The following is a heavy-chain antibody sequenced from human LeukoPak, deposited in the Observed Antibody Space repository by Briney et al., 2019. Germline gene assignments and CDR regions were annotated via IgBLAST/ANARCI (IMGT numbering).Heavy chain of an antibody. J-gene: IGHJ6*03. Sequence: SETLSLTRAVYGGSFSGYYWSWIRQPPGKGLEWIGEINHSGSTKYNPSLKSRVTISVDTSKNQFSLKLSSVTAADTAVYYCAFLVVPAPIDYMDVWGKGTTVTVSS. CDR1: GGSFSGYY. CDR2: INHSGST. V-gene: IGHV4-34*01. CDR3: AFLVVPAPIDYMDV. D-gene: IGHD2-2*01.